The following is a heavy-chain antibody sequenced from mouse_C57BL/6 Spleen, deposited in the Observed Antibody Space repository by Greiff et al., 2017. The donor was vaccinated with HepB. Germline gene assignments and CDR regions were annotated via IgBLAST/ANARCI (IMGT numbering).Heavy chain of an antibody. Sequence: EVQLQQSGAELVKPGASVKLSCTASGFNIKDYYMHWVKQRTEQGLEWIGRIDPEDGETKYAPKFQRKATITADTSSNTAYLQLSSLTSEDTAVYYCARNYYGSSSVFDYWGQGTTLTVSS. J-gene: IGHJ2*01. CDR1: GFNIKDYY. CDR3: ARNYYGSSSVFDY. D-gene: IGHD1-1*01. CDR2: IDPEDGET. V-gene: IGHV14-2*01.